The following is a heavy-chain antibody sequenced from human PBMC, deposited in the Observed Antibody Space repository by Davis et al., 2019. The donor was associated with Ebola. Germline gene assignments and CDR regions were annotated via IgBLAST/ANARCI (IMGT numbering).Heavy chain of an antibody. Sequence: GGSLRLSCAASGFTFSSYSMNWVRQAPGNGLEWVSSISSSSSYIYYADSVKGRFTISRDNAKNSLYLQMNSLRAEDMAVYYCARVGGWYGNIDYWGQGTLVTVSS. D-gene: IGHD6-19*01. CDR3: ARVGGWYGNIDY. CDR1: GFTFSSYS. J-gene: IGHJ4*02. CDR2: ISSSSSYI. V-gene: IGHV3-21*01.